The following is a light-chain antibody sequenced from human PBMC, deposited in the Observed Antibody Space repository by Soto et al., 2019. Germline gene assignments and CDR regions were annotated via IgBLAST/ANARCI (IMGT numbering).Light chain of an antibody. V-gene: IGLV4-69*01. CDR1: SGHSSYA. J-gene: IGLJ2*01. CDR3: QTWGTGIHVV. Sequence: QPVLTQSPSASASLGASVKLTCTLSSGHSSYAIAWHQQQPEKGPRYLMKLDSDGSHTKGDAIPDRFSGSSSGAERYLTISCLHSEDEADYYCQTWGTGIHVVFGGGTKLTVL. CDR2: LDSDGSH.